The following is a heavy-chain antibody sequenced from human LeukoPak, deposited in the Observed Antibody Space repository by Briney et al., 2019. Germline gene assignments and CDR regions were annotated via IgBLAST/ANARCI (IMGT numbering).Heavy chain of an antibody. J-gene: IGHJ4*02. D-gene: IGHD6-19*01. CDR2: IYYSGST. V-gene: IGHV4-59*01. Sequence: PSETLSLTCTVSGGSISSYYWSWIRQPPGKGLEWIGYIYYSGSTNYNPSLKSRVTISVDTSKNQFSLKLSSVTAADTAVYYCARSKGSSGWYSVDYWGQGTLVTVSS. CDR3: ARSKGSSGWYSVDY. CDR1: GGSISSYY.